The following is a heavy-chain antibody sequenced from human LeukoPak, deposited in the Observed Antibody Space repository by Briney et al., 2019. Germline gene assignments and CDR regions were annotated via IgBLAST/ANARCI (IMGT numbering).Heavy chain of an antibody. D-gene: IGHD1-26*01. CDR2: MNPNSGNT. CDR1: GYTFTSYD. V-gene: IGHV1-8*01. Sequence: GASVKVSCKASGYTFTSYDINWVRQATGQGLEWMGWMNPNSGNTGYAQKFQGRVTMTRNTSISTAYMELRSLRSDDTAVYYCARDLSLVGATTAFDIWGQGTMVTVSS. CDR3: ARDLSLVGATTAFDI. J-gene: IGHJ3*02.